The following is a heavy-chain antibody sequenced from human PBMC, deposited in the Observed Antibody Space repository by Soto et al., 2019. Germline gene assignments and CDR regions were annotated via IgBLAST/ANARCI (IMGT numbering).Heavy chain of an antibody. V-gene: IGHV1-2*06. J-gene: IGHJ4*02. CDR1: GYIFTDFH. Sequence: GASVKVSWKTSGYIFTDFHVHWVRQAPGQGLEWMGRISPRNGDTHYAQKFQDRVTMTRDTSTSTVYMEMKTLRSDDTAIFFCARNKLTSGIDYFDSWGQGTLVTVSS. CDR2: ISPRNGDT. D-gene: IGHD5-12*01. CDR3: ARNKLTSGIDYFDS.